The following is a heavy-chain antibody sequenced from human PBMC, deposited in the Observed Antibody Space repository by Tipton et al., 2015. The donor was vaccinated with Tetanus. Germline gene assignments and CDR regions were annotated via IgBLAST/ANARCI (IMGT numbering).Heavy chain of an antibody. CDR2: ISSDGDTQ. Sequence: SLRLSCAASGFTFSNFVMHWVRQAPGKGLEWVAVISSDGDTQYYADSVKGRFSISRDDSKNTVSLQMSSLSPEDTAVYYCMGGVGDEYTASGDYWGQGTLVTVSS. D-gene: IGHD3-16*01. J-gene: IGHJ4*02. V-gene: IGHV3-30*03. CDR1: GFTFSNFV. CDR3: MGGVGDEYTASGDY.